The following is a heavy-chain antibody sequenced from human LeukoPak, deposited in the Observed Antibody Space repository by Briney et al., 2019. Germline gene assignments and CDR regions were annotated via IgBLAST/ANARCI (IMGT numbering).Heavy chain of an antibody. V-gene: IGHV3-23*01. CDR1: GFTFSSHA. J-gene: IGHJ4*02. Sequence: GGSLRLSCAASGFTFSSHAMSWVRQAPGKGLGWFPTISGNGGSTFYAESVKGRFTVSQDNSKNTLYLQMNSLRADDTAVYYCARDREQRLGSFDYWGQGTLVTVSS. CDR2: ISGNGGST. CDR3: ARDREQRLGSFDY. D-gene: IGHD6-25*01.